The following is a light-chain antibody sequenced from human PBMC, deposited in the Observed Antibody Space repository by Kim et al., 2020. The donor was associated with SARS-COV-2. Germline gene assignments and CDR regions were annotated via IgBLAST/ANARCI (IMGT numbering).Light chain of an antibody. J-gene: IGLJ2*01. CDR1: HIGSKS. Sequence: PGKTDRITCGGSHIGSKSVHWYQQKPGQAPLLVISYDSDRPSGIPERFSGSNSGNTATLTISRVEAGDEADYYCQVWDSSSDHRVVFGGGTKVTVL. CDR3: QVWDSSSDHRVV. CDR2: YDS. V-gene: IGLV3-21*04.